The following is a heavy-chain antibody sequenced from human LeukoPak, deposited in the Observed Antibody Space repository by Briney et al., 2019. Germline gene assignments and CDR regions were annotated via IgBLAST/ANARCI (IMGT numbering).Heavy chain of an antibody. J-gene: IGHJ6*03. Sequence: SETLSLTCTVSGYSISSGYHWGWIRPPPGKGLEWIGSIYHSGSTYYNPSLKSRVTISVDTSKNQFSLKLSSVTAADTAVYYCARGYCSGGSCYSLYYYYYMDVWGKGTTVTISS. D-gene: IGHD2-15*01. V-gene: IGHV4-38-2*02. CDR3: ARGYCSGGSCYSLYYYYYMDV. CDR1: GYSISSGYH. CDR2: IYHSGST.